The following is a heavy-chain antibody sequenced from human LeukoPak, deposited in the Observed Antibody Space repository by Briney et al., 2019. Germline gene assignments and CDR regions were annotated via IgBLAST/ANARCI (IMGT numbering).Heavy chain of an antibody. J-gene: IGHJ5*02. Sequence: SETLSLTCTVPGGSISSSSYYWGWIRQPPGKGLEWIGSIYYSGSTYYNPSLKSRVTISVDTSKNQLSLKLSSVTAADTAVYYCARDGRNYYGSGSYANWFDPWGQGTLVTVSS. CDR3: ARDGRNYYGSGSYANWFDP. D-gene: IGHD3-10*01. CDR2: IYYSGST. CDR1: GGSISSSSYY. V-gene: IGHV4-39*07.